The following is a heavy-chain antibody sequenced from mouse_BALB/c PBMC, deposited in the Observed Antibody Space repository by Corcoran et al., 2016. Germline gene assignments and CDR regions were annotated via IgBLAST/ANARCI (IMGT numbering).Heavy chain of an antibody. Sequence: EVQLQQSGPELVKPAASVKMSCKASGYTFTSYVMHWVKQKPGQGLEWIGYINPYNDGTKYNEKFKGKATLTSDKSSSTAYMELSSLTSEDSAVYYCARSRDYDGFAYWGQGTLVTVSA. CDR1: GYTFTSYV. D-gene: IGHD2-4*01. J-gene: IGHJ3*01. CDR2: INPYNDGT. CDR3: ARSRDYDGFAY. V-gene: IGHV1S136*01.